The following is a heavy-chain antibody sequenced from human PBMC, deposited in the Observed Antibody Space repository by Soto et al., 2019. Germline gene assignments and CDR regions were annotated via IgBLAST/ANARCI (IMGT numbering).Heavy chain of an antibody. V-gene: IGHV1-69*13. D-gene: IGHD4-17*01. J-gene: IGHJ6*02. CDR1: GGTFNSCP. CDR2: IIPILGTA. CDR3: SSLKLMYGDYYGRDV. Sequence: ASVKVSCKASGGTFNSCPISWVRQAPGQGLEWMGGIIPILGTANYAQKFQGRVTITADESTSTAYMELSSLRSEDTALYYCSSLKLMYGDYYGRDVWGQGTTVTVSS.